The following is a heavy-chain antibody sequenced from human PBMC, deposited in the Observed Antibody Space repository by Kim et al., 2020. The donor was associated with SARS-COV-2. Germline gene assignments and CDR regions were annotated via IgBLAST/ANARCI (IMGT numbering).Heavy chain of an antibody. D-gene: IGHD1-26*01. CDR3: AREKSGSYYRSDY. CDR2: IYYTGST. J-gene: IGHJ4*02. Sequence: SETLSLTCTVSGGSISSSSYYWGWIRQPPGKGLEWIGSIYYTGSTYYNPSLKSRVTISVDTSKNQFSLKLSSVTAADTAVYYCAREKSGSYYRSDYWGQGTLVTVSS. CDR1: GGSISSSSYY. V-gene: IGHV4-39*07.